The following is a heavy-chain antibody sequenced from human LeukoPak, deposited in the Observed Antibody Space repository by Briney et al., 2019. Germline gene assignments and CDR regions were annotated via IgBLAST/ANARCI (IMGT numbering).Heavy chain of an antibody. CDR3: GRDWGWELHKSDAFDI. Sequence: ARSLRLSCAASGFTFSSYGMHWVRQAPGKGLEWVAVIWYDGSNKYYADSVKGRFTISRDNSKNTLYLQMNSLRAEDTAVYYCGRDWGWELHKSDAFDIWGQGTMVTVSS. J-gene: IGHJ3*02. D-gene: IGHD1-26*01. CDR2: IWYDGSNK. V-gene: IGHV3-33*01. CDR1: GFTFSSYG.